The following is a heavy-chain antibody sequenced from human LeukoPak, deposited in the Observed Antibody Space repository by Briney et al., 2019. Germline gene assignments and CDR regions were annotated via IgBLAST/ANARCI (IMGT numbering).Heavy chain of an antibody. CDR2: ISYDGSNK. V-gene: IGHV3-30*18. CDR1: GFTFSSYG. CDR3: AKDHDPYYYGSALDY. D-gene: IGHD3-10*01. Sequence: GRSLRLSCAASGFTFSSYGMHWVRQAPGKGLEWVAVISYDGSNKYYADSVKGRVTISRDNSKNTLYLQMNSLRAEDTAVYYCAKDHDPYYYGSALDYWGQGTLVTVSS. J-gene: IGHJ4*02.